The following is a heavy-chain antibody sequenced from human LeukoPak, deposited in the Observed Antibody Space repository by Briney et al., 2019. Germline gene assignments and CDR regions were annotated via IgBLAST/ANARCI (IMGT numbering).Heavy chain of an antibody. D-gene: IGHD3-22*01. J-gene: IGHJ5*02. V-gene: IGHV3-21*01. CDR1: GFTFSSYS. CDR3: AREFNWDYYDT. Sequence: GGSLRLSCAASGFTFSSYSMNWVRQAPGKGLEWVSSISSSSSYIYYADSVKGRFTISRDNAKNSLYLQMNSLRAEDTAVYYCAREFNWDYYDTWGQGTLVTVSS. CDR2: ISSSSSYI.